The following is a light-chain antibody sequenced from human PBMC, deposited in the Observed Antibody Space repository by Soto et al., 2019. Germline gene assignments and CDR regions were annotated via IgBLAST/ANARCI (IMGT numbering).Light chain of an antibody. CDR1: SSDVGSYNL. CDR2: EVS. J-gene: IGLJ1*01. CDR3: CSYAGSRTYV. V-gene: IGLV2-23*02. Sequence: QSALTQPASVSWSPGQSITISCTGTSSDVGSYNLVSWYQQHPGKAPKLMIYEVSKRPSGVSNRFSGSKSGNTASLTISGLQAEDEADYYCCSYAGSRTYVFGTGTKVTVL.